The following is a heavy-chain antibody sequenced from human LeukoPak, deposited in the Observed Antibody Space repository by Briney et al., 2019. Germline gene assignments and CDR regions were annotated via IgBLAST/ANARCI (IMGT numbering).Heavy chain of an antibody. V-gene: IGHV1-2*06. D-gene: IGHD5-24*01. CDR2: INTNSGGT. Sequence: ASVTVSFKASGYTFTCYYMHWVRQAPGQGLEWMGRINTNSGGTNYAQKFQGRFTMTRDTSISTAYMELSRLRSDDTAVYYCAREGDGDNHLLDYWGQGTLVTVSS. J-gene: IGHJ4*02. CDR1: GYTFTCYY. CDR3: AREGDGDNHLLDY.